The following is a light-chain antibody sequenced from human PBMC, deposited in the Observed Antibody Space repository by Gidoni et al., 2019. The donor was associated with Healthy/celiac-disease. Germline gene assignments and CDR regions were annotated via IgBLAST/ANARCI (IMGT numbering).Light chain of an antibody. CDR3: MQGTLPWT. J-gene: IGKJ1*01. CDR1: QSLVYSDGNTY. Sequence: DVVMTQSPLSLPVTLGQPASISCRSRQSLVYSDGNTYLNWFQQRPGQSPRRLIYKVSNRDSGVPDRFSGSGSGTDFTLKISRVEAEDVGVYYCMQGTLPWTFGQGTKVEIK. V-gene: IGKV2-30*01. CDR2: KVS.